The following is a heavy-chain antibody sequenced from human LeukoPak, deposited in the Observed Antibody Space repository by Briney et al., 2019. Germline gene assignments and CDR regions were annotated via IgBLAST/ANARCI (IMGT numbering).Heavy chain of an antibody. CDR2: ISGSGGST. J-gene: IGHJ1*01. D-gene: IGHD2-21*02. CDR3: ARAASCGGDCSSSYLQH. Sequence: GGSLRLSCAASGFTFSSYAMSWVRQAPGKGLEWVSAISGSGGSTYYADSVKGRFTISRDNAKNTLYLQMNSLRAEDMAVYYCARAASCGGDCSSSYLQHWGQGTLVTVSS. CDR1: GFTFSSYA. V-gene: IGHV3-23*01.